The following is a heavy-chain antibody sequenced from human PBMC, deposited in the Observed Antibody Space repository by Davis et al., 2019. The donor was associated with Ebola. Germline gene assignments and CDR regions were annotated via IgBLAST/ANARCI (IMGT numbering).Heavy chain of an antibody. V-gene: IGHV3-23*01. CDR3: AKDTSNVWFDV. D-gene: IGHD6-19*01. CDR2: LGLSADT. Sequence: GGSLRLSCAASGFTFSNYAMSWVRRAPGKGLEWVSTLGLSADTYYADSVKGRFTISRDNSKNTLHLQMNSLRVEDTAIYYCAKDTSNVWFDVWGQGTMVSVSS. CDR1: GFTFSNYA. J-gene: IGHJ3*01.